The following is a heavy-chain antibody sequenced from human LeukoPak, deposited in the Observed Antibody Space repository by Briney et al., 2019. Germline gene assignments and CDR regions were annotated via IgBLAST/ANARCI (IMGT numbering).Heavy chain of an antibody. D-gene: IGHD3-16*01. CDR1: GYTLTELS. CDR2: FDPEDGET. V-gene: IGHV1-24*01. J-gene: IGHJ4*02. CDR3: ATMFGGVRDY. Sequence: VASVTVSFKVSGYTLTELSMHWVRQAPGKGLEWMGRFDPEDGETIYAQKFQGRVTMTEDTSTDTAYMELSSLRSEDTAVYYCATMFGGVRDYWGQGTLVTVSS.